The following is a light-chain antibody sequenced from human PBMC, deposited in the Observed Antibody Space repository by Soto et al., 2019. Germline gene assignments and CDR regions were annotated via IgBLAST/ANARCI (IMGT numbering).Light chain of an antibody. CDR1: SSNVGTYDL. V-gene: IGLV2-23*02. J-gene: IGLJ2*01. CDR3: CSFAGGAALV. Sequence: QSALTQPASVSASPGQSITISCTGTSSNVGTYDLVSWYQHHPDKAPKLIIYEVTKRPSGISSRFSGSKSGNTASLTISGLQAEDDADYYCCSFAGGAALVFGGGTKLTVL. CDR2: EVT.